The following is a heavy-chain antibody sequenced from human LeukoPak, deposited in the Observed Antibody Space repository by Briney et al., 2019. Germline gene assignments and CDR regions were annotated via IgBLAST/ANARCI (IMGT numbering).Heavy chain of an antibody. V-gene: IGHV4-34*01. CDR3: ARGVPGYCSSTSCYLGSNYYYYYYMDV. D-gene: IGHD2-2*03. CDR2: INHSGST. CDR1: GGSFSGYY. Sequence: PSETLSLTCAVYGGSFSGYYWSWIPQPPGKGLEWIGEINHSGSTNYNPSLKSRVTISVDTSKNQFSLKLSSVTAADTAVYYCARGVPGYCSSTSCYLGSNYYYYYYMDVWGKGTTVTVSS. J-gene: IGHJ6*03.